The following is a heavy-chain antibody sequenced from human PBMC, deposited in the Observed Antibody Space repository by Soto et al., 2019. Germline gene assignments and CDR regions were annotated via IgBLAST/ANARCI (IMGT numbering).Heavy chain of an antibody. CDR3: FVMVGCTNGVCYGPDV. D-gene: IGHD2-8*01. CDR2: IKSKTDGGTT. V-gene: IGHV3-15*05. CDR1: GFNFSNAW. Sequence: VGSLRLSYAVSGFNFSNAWSSCVRQVPGKGLEWVGRIKSKTDGGTTDYSARVKGRFTVSRDGSKNTLDQQINSLKSEATALYYCFVMVGCTNGVCYGPDVWGRGTIV. J-gene: IGHJ3*01.